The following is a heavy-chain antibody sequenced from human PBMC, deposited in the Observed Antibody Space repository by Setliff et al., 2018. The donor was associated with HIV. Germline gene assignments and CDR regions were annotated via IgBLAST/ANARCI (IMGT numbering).Heavy chain of an antibody. CDR1: GFIFDNYG. Sequence: PGGSLRLSCAASGFIFDNYGMSWVRQVPGKGLEWVSFIYSDGRTYYADSVQGRFTISRDDSKNMLYLQMHSLRVDDTAAYYCAKGVKWLDPWGQGTLVTVSS. D-gene: IGHD3-16*01. CDR2: IYSDGRT. V-gene: IGHV3-53*01. CDR3: AKGVKWLDP. J-gene: IGHJ5*02.